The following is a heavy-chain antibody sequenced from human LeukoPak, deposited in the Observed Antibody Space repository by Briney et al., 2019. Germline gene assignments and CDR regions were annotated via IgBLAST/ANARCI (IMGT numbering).Heavy chain of an antibody. CDR2: VYYSGTT. CDR1: GGSIDYYF. CDR3: ALELVVPAALERLNAFDI. J-gene: IGHJ3*02. D-gene: IGHD2-2*01. V-gene: IGHV4-59*01. Sequence: SETLSLTCSVSGGSIDYYFWDWIRQPPGKGLEWIGYVYYSGTTDYNPSLMSRVSISVDTSKNQFSLKLSSVTAADTAVYYCALELVVPAALERLNAFDIWGHGTMVTVSS.